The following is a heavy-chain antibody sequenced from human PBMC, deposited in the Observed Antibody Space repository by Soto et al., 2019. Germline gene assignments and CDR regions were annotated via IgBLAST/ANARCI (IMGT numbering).Heavy chain of an antibody. Sequence: ARQAPGQGLEWMGWISTCNGNTYYAQNLEGRVTMTTDTSTSTAYMELRSLRSDDTAVYYCARDSLEYYGFRSGNYKKVWFDPWGQGTLVTVSS. D-gene: IGHD3-3*01. CDR2: ISTCNGNT. V-gene: IGHV1-18*01. CDR3: ARDSLEYYGFRSGNYKKVWFDP. J-gene: IGHJ5*02.